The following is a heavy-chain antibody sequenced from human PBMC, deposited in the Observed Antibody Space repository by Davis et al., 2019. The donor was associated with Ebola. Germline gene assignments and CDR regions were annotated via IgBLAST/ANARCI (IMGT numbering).Heavy chain of an antibody. CDR3: AKEPSYCGGDCYSVLDY. Sequence: ESLKISCAASGFTFSSYAMSWVRQAPGKGLEWVSTISNGGGSTYYADSVKGRFTISRDNSENTLFLQMNSLRAEDTAVYYCAKEPSYCGGDCYSVLDYWGQGTLVTVSS. D-gene: IGHD2-21*01. CDR2: ISNGGGST. J-gene: IGHJ4*02. V-gene: IGHV3-23*01. CDR1: GFTFSSYA.